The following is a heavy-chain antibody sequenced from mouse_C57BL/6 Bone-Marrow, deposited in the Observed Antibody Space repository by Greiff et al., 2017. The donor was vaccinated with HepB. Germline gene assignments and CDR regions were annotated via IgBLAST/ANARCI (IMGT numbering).Heavy chain of an antibody. CDR2: FHPYNDDT. V-gene: IGHV1-47*01. CDR1: GYTFTTYP. D-gene: IGHD2-3*01. Sequence: QVQLKESGAELVKPGASVKMSCKASGYTFTTYPIEWMKQTHGKSLEWIGNFHPYNDDTKYNEKFKGKATLTVEKSSSTVYLELSRLTSDDSAVYYCARGLYDGYLYYFDYWGQGTTLTVSS. CDR3: ARGLYDGYLYYFDY. J-gene: IGHJ2*01.